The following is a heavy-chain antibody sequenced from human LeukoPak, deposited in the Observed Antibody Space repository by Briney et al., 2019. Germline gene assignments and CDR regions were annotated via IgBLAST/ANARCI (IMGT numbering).Heavy chain of an antibody. CDR3: ARGGLENGYHSNDGFDI. D-gene: IGHD3-22*01. CDR2: IYYSGSA. V-gene: IGHV4-59*01. J-gene: IGHJ3*02. CDR1: GGSISGYY. Sequence: SETLSLTCTVSGGSISGYYWSWIRQPPGKGLEWIGYIYYSGSAKYNPSLKSRVTMSVDTSRNQFSLKLSSVTAADTAVYYCARGGLENGYHSNDGFDIWGQGTMVTVSS.